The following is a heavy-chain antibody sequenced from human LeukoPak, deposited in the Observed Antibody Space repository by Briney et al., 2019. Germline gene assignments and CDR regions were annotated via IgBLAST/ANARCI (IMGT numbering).Heavy chain of an antibody. CDR2: FDPEDGET. V-gene: IGHV1-24*01. J-gene: IGHJ4*02. CDR1: GYTLTELS. Sequence: ASVTVSCKVSGYTLTELSMHWVRQAPGKGLEWMGGFDPEDGETIYAQKFQGRVTMTEDTSTDTAYMELSSLRSEVTAVYYCATEGNSGYYFNFDYWGQGTLVTVSS. CDR3: ATEGNSGYYFNFDY. D-gene: IGHD3-22*01.